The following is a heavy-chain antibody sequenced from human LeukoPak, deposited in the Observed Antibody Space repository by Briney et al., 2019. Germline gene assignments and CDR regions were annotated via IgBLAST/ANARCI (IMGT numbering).Heavy chain of an antibody. CDR3: ARVSNFDWLLSRNWFDP. J-gene: IGHJ5*02. D-gene: IGHD3-9*01. V-gene: IGHV3-53*01. Sequence: GGSLRLSCVASGFTVSSNYMSWVRQAPGKGLEWVSIIYSGSRTYYADSVKGRFTISRDNSKNTLYLQMNSLRAEDTAVYYCARVSNFDWLLSRNWFDPWGQGTLVTVSS. CDR1: GFTVSSNY. CDR2: IYSGSRT.